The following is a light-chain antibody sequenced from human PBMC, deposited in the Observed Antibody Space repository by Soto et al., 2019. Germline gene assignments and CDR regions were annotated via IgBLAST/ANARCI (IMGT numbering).Light chain of an antibody. J-gene: IGKJ5*01. CDR1: QRVTSNY. CDR3: QQYGRSPPIT. V-gene: IGKV3-20*01. CDR2: DAS. Sequence: EIVLTQSPGTLSLSPGERATLSCRASQRVTSNYLAWYQQKPGQAPSLLIYDASRRATGIPDRFSGSGSGTDFTLTISRLEPEDFAVYYCQQYGRSPPITFGLGTRLEIK.